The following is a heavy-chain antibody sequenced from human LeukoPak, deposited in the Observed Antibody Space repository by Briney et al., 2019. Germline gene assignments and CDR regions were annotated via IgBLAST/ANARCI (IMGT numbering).Heavy chain of an antibody. CDR1: GGSISSYY. V-gene: IGHV4-59*01. J-gene: IGHJ4*02. D-gene: IGHD6-19*01. Sequence: PSETLSLTCTVSGGSISSYYWSWIRQPPGKGLEWIGYIYYSGSTNYSPSLKSRVTISVDTSKNQFSLKLSSVTAADTAVYYCARGAVAGTDYWGQGTLVTVSS. CDR3: ARGAVAGTDY. CDR2: IYYSGST.